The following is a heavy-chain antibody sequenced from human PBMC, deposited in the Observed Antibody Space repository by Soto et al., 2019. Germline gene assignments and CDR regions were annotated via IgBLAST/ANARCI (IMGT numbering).Heavy chain of an antibody. J-gene: IGHJ4*02. CDR3: AKAKLQFWLVGGDS. V-gene: IGHV3-30*18. CDR1: GFTFSSCG. D-gene: IGHD5-18*01. Sequence: QVQLVESGGGVVQPGRSLRLSCAASGFTFSSCGMHWVRQAPGKGLEWMAIISSDGSEKHYADSVKGRFTISRDNSKNSLYLQMDSLRADDTAVYYCAKAKLQFWLVGGDSWGPGTLVTVSS. CDR2: ISSDGSEK.